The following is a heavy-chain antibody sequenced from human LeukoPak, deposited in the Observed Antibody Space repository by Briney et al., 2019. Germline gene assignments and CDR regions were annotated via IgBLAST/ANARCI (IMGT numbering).Heavy chain of an antibody. V-gene: IGHV4-59*12. CDR3: ARVGFDFWSGYRIDY. Sequence: SETLSLTCTVSGGSISSYYWSWIRQPPGKGLEWIGYIYYSGSTNYNPSLKSRVTISVDTSKNQFSLKLNSVTPADTAVYYCARVGFDFWSGYRIDYWGQGTLVTVSS. CDR2: IYYSGST. D-gene: IGHD3-3*01. CDR1: GGSISSYY. J-gene: IGHJ4*02.